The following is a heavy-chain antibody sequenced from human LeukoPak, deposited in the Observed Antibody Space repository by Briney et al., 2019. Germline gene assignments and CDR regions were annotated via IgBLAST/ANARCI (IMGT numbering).Heavy chain of an antibody. D-gene: IGHD6-13*01. CDR3: ARDTGGWSSSWFAYAFDI. J-gene: IGHJ3*02. CDR2: ISAYNGNT. CDR1: GYTFTSYG. V-gene: IGHV1-18*01. Sequence: ASVTVSCKASGYTFTSYGISWVRQAPGQGLEWMGWISAYNGNTNYAQKLQGRVTMTTDTSTSTAYMELRSLRSDDTAVYYCARDTGGWSSSWFAYAFDIWGQGTIVTVSS.